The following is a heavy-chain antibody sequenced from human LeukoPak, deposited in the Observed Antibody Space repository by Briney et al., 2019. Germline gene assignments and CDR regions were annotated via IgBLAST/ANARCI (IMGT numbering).Heavy chain of an antibody. CDR2: IYSGGST. CDR1: GFTVSSNY. CDR3: AKKGRQWLVLGDYYYYYMDV. D-gene: IGHD6-19*01. V-gene: IGHV3-53*01. Sequence: GGSLRLSCAASGFTVSSNYMSWVRQAPGKGLEWVSVIYSGGSTYYADSVKGRFTISRGNSKNTLYLQMNSLRAEDTAVYYCAKKGRQWLVLGDYYYYYMDVWGKGTTVTVSS. J-gene: IGHJ6*03.